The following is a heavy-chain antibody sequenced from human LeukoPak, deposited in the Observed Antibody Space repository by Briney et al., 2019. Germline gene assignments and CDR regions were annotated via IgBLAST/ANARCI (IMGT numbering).Heavy chain of an antibody. CDR1: GGSITSSSYY. V-gene: IGHV4-39*01. J-gene: IGHJ4*02. CDR2: IYYSGST. D-gene: IGHD5-18*01. Sequence: PSETLSLTCTVSGGSITSSSYYWGWIRQPPGKGLEWIGSIYYSGSTYYNPSLKRRVTISIDTSKNQFSLKLSSVTAADTAVYYCARRGDTAMVTGYFDYWGQGTLVTVSS. CDR3: ARRGDTAMVTGYFDY.